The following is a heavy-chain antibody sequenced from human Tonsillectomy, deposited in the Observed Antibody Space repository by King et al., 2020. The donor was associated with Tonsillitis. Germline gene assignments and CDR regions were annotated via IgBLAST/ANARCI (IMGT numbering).Heavy chain of an antibody. CDR2: IYPDDSDA. CDR1: GYNFTTYW. CDR3: ARGEGFEFDY. Sequence: VQLVESGAEVKKPGESLKISCKVSGYNFTTYWIGWVRQMPGKGLEWMGIIYPDDSDARYSPSFQGQVSMSADKSILTAYLKWSSLKASDTAIFYCARGEGFEFDYWGQGTLVTVSS. V-gene: IGHV5-51*01. D-gene: IGHD3-16*01. J-gene: IGHJ4*02.